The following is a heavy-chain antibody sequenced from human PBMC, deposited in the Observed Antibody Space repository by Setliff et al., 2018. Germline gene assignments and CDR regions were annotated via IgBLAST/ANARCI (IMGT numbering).Heavy chain of an antibody. CDR2: IYYSGNP. Sequence: PSETLSLTCSVSGGSIDSHYWSWIRQPPGRGLEWIGSIYYSGNPNYNPSLKSRVTISIDTSKHQFYLKLSSVTAADTAVYHYASGKTFFGAFIRAFDTWGQGGMGTV. J-gene: IGHJ3*02. D-gene: IGHD3-3*01. V-gene: IGHV4-59*11. CDR3: ASGKTFFGAFIRAFDT. CDR1: GGSIDSHY.